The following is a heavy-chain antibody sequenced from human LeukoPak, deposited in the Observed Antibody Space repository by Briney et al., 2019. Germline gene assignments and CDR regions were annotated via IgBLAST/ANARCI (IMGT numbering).Heavy chain of an antibody. J-gene: IGHJ4*02. CDR3: ARDTGGVPALYFDY. D-gene: IGHD7-27*01. Sequence: PGGSLRLSCAASGFTVSSNYMSWVRQAPGKGLEWVSVIYSGGSTYYADSVKGRFTISRDNAKNSLYLQMNSLRAEDTALYYCARDTGGVPALYFDYWGQGTLVTVSS. CDR1: GFTVSSNY. V-gene: IGHV3-66*01. CDR2: IYSGGST.